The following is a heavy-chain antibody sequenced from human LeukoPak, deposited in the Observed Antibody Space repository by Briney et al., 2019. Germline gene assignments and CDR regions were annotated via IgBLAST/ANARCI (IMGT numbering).Heavy chain of an antibody. CDR2: TRNRAKSYTT. CDR1: GFIFSDHY. D-gene: IGHD2-15*01. V-gene: IGHV3-72*01. J-gene: IGHJ4*02. Sequence: PGGSLRLSCAASGFIFSDHYMDWVCQAPGKGLEWVGRTRNRAKSYTTEYAASVKGRFTISRDDSENSLYLQMNSLKTDDTAVYYCVRVHSCGGGSCYPHFDYWGQGTLVTVSS. CDR3: VRVHSCGGGSCYPHFDY.